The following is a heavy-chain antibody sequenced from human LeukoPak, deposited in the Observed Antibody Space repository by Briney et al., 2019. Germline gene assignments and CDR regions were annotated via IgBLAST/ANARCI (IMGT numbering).Heavy chain of an antibody. CDR3: AKDQLEYYYDSSGYLNY. CDR2: ISGSGGST. J-gene: IGHJ4*02. V-gene: IGHV3-23*01. D-gene: IGHD3-22*01. Sequence: PGGSLRLSCAASGFTFSSYAMSWVRQAPGKGLEWVSAISGSGGSTYYADSVKGRFTISRDNSKNTLYLQMNSLRAEDTAVYYCAKDQLEYYYDSSGYLNYWGQGTLDTVSS. CDR1: GFTFSSYA.